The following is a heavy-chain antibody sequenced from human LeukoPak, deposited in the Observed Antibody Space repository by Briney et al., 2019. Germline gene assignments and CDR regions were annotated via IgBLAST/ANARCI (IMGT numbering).Heavy chain of an antibody. V-gene: IGHV1-69*05. CDR2: IIPIFGTA. CDR3: ARDCRYCSGGSSFDY. J-gene: IGHJ4*02. D-gene: IGHD2-15*01. CDR1: GYTFTSYY. Sequence: GASVKVSCKASGYTFTSYYMHWVRQAPGQGLEWMGGIIPIFGTANYAQKFQGRVTITTDESTSTAYMELSSLRSEDTAVYYCARDCRYCSGGSSFDYWGQGTLVTVSS.